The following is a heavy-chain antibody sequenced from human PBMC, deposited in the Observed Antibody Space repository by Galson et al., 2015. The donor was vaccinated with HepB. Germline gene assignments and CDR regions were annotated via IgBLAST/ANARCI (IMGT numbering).Heavy chain of an antibody. CDR2: ISDSGARI. Sequence: SLRLSCAASGFMFGSYAMNWVRQAPGKGLEWVSGISDSGARIYYADSVRGRFIISRDHSKDTLYLQMTSLRAEDTAVYYCARDVTYYDFWSNYFRDQSTYYFDYWGQGTLVTVSS. D-gene: IGHD3-3*01. CDR3: ARDVTYYDFWSNYFRDQSTYYFDY. V-gene: IGHV3-23*01. CDR1: GFMFGSYA. J-gene: IGHJ4*02.